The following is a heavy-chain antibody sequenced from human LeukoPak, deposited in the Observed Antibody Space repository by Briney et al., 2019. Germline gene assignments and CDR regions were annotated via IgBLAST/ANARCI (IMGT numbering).Heavy chain of an antibody. V-gene: IGHV3-23*01. CDR3: ARDKSGDTIAAADTYFDY. CDR2: ITGSGGST. D-gene: IGHD6-13*01. Sequence: GGSLRLSCAASGFTFSSYAMTWVRQAPGKGLEWVSIITGSGGSTYYADSVKGRFTISRDNSKNTLYLQMNSLRTEDTAVYYCARDKSGDTIAAADTYFDYWGQGTLATVSS. CDR1: GFTFSSYA. J-gene: IGHJ4*02.